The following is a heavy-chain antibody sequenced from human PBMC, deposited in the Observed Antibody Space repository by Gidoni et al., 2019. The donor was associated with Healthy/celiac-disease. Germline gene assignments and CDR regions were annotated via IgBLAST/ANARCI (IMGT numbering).Heavy chain of an antibody. J-gene: IGHJ6*02. Sequence: QVQLQESGPGLVKPSETLSLTCTVSGGSISSYYWSWIRQPPGKGLEWIGYIYYSGSTNYNPSLKSRVTISVDTSKNQFSLKLSSVTAADTAVYYCARVGPVAGTFDYYGMDVWGQGTTVTVSS. D-gene: IGHD6-19*01. CDR2: IYYSGST. V-gene: IGHV4-59*01. CDR3: ARVGPVAGTFDYYGMDV. CDR1: GGSISSYY.